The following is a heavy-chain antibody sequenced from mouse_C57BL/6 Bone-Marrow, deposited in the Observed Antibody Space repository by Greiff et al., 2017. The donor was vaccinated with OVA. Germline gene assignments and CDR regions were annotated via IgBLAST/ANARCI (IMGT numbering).Heavy chain of an antibody. CDR3: ASYDGYSYYAMDY. CDR2: IDPSDSYT. Sequence: VQLQQPGAELVRPGTSVKLSCKASGYTFTSYWMHWVKQRPGQGLEWIGVIDPSDSYTNYNQKFKGKATLTVDTSSSTAYMQLSSLTSEDSAVYYCASYDGYSYYAMDYWGQGTSVTVSS. J-gene: IGHJ4*01. V-gene: IGHV1-59*01. CDR1: GYTFTSYW. D-gene: IGHD2-3*01.